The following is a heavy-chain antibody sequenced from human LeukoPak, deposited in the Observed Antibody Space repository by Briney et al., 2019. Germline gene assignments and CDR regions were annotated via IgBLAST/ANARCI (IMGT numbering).Heavy chain of an antibody. Sequence: GGSLRRSCAASRFTFSSYVMTWVRQAPGKGLEWFSTISGSGGSTYYADSVKGRFTISRDNSKNSLYLQMNSLRAEDTAVYYCAKDQSSSWYGIDYWGQGTLVSVSS. CDR2: ISGSGGST. J-gene: IGHJ4*02. D-gene: IGHD6-13*01. CDR3: AKDQSSSWYGIDY. V-gene: IGHV3-23*01. CDR1: RFTFSSYV.